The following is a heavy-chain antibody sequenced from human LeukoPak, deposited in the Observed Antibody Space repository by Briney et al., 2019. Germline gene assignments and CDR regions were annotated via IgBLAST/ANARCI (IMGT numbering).Heavy chain of an antibody. Sequence: GGSLRLSCAASGFTFSRAWMSWLRQAPGKGLEWVANIKEDGSEDYYADSVKGRFAISKDNAKNSLYLQMNSLRAEDTAVYYCAKWGPYDILTGRINWGQGTLVTVSS. J-gene: IGHJ4*02. CDR1: GFTFSRAW. CDR2: IKEDGSED. D-gene: IGHD3-9*01. V-gene: IGHV3-7*03. CDR3: AKWGPYDILTGRIN.